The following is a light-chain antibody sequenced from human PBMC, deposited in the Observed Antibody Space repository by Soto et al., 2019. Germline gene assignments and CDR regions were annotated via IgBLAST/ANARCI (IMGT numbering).Light chain of an antibody. Sequence: DIQMTQSPSSLSASVGDRVTITCRASQTISRHLNWYQQKPGKAPNLLIYAASSLQSGVPSRFSGSGSGTDFPRTISSLQPEEFATYYCQQSYITPWTFGQGPKVEIK. J-gene: IGKJ1*01. CDR3: QQSYITPWT. V-gene: IGKV1-39*01. CDR2: AAS. CDR1: QTISRH.